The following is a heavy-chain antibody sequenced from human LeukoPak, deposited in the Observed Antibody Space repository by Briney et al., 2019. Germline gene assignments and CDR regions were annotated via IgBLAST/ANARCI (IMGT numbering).Heavy chain of an antibody. D-gene: IGHD3-22*01. J-gene: IGHJ4*02. CDR3: ARDPRDSSGYYYAIDY. CDR1: GGTFSSYA. Sequence: SVKVSCKASGGTFSSYAISWVRQAPGQGLEWMGRIIPILGIANYAQKFQGRVTITADKSTSTAYMELCSLRSEDTAVYYCARDPRDSSGYYYAIDYWGQGTLVTVSS. CDR2: IIPILGIA. V-gene: IGHV1-69*04.